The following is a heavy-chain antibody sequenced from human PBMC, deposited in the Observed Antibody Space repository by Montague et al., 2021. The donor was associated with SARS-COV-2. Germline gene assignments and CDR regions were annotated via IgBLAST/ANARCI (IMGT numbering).Heavy chain of an antibody. CDR1: GFTFSSYD. V-gene: IGHV3-13*04. Sequence: SLRLSCPASGFTFSSYDMHWVRQATGKGLEWVSAIGTAGDTYYPGSVKGRFTISRENAKNSLYLQMNSLRAGDTAVYYCARGAYYYDSSGYYYPYYFDYWGQGTLVTVSS. D-gene: IGHD3-22*01. CDR3: ARGAYYYDSSGYYYPYYFDY. J-gene: IGHJ4*02. CDR2: IGTAGDT.